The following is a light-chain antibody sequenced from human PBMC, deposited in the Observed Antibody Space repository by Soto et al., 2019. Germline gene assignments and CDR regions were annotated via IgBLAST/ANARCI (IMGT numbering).Light chain of an antibody. CDR2: DAS. Sequence: EIVLTQSPATLSLSPGERATLSCRASQSVSSYLAWYQQKPGQAPRLLIYDASNRATGIPARFSGSGSGTDFTLTISSLEPEDFAVYYCQRRSNWPPYTFGQGTKLDIK. V-gene: IGKV3-11*01. CDR3: QRRSNWPPYT. J-gene: IGKJ2*01. CDR1: QSVSSY.